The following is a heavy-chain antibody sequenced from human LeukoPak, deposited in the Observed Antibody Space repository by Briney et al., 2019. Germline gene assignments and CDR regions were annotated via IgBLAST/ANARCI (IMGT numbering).Heavy chain of an antibody. D-gene: IGHD2-21*02. V-gene: IGHV3-33*01. CDR2: IWYDGSNK. Sequence: GGSLRLSCAASGFTFSSYGMHWVRQAPGKGLEWVAVIWYDGSNKYYADSAKGRLTISRDNSKTTLYLQMNSLRAEDTAVYYCVRDSGMTSISSFDYWGQGTLVTVSS. CDR1: GFTFSSYG. J-gene: IGHJ4*02. CDR3: VRDSGMTSISSFDY.